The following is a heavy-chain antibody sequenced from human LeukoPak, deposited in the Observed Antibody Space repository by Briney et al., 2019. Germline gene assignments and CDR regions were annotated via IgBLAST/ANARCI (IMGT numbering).Heavy chain of an antibody. J-gene: IGHJ6*03. CDR2: ISYDGSET. V-gene: IGHV3-33*01. Sequence: GGSLRLSCAASGFTFSSYGMHWVRQAPGKGLEWVSIISYDGSETYYGDSVKGRFTISRDNSKNTLYLQMNSLRAEDTAVYYCASGSGSYRTPYYYMDVWGTGTTVTVSS. CDR3: ASGSGSYRTPYYYMDV. D-gene: IGHD3-10*01. CDR1: GFTFSSYG.